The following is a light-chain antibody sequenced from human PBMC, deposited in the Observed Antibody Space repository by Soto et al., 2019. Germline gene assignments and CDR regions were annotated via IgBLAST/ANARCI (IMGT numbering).Light chain of an antibody. V-gene: IGKV3-15*01. CDR1: QSVSSN. CDR3: QQYNKWPPT. CDR2: GAS. Sequence: EIVMTQSPATLSVSPGERALLSCRASQSVSSNLAWLQQKPGQAPGILIYGASTRATGIPARFSGSGSGTEFTLTISSLQSEDFVVYYCQQYNKWPPTFGQGTKVDIK. J-gene: IGKJ1*01.